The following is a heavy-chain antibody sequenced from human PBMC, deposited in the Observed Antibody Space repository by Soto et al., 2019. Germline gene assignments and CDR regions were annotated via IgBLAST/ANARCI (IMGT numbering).Heavy chain of an antibody. D-gene: IGHD6-6*01. Sequence: QVQLQQWGAGLLKPSETLSLTCAVYGGSFSGYYWSWIRQPPGKGLEWIGEINHSGSTNYNPSLKSRVTISVDTSKNQFSLKLSSVTAADTAVYYCARSSIAAPRFDYGGQGTLVTVSS. J-gene: IGHJ4*02. CDR1: GGSFSGYY. CDR2: INHSGST. V-gene: IGHV4-34*01. CDR3: ARSSIAAPRFDY.